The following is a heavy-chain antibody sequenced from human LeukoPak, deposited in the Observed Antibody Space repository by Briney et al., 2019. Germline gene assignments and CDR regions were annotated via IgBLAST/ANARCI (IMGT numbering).Heavy chain of an antibody. CDR1: GDSISSYY. CDR3: ARDSAFDI. V-gene: IGHV4-59*01. Sequence: PADTLSLTCTVSGDSISSYYWSWIRQPPGKGLEWIGYLYYIGSTNYKPSLKSRVTISVDTSKNQFSLKLSSVTAADTAVYYCARDSAFDIWGQGTMVTVSP. J-gene: IGHJ3*02. CDR2: LYYIGST.